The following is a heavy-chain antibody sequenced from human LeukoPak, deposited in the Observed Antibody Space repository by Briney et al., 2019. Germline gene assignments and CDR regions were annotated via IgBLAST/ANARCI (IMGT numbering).Heavy chain of an antibody. CDR2: IYPGDSDT. Sequence: GESLKISCKGSGYSFTSYWIGWVRQMPGKGLEWMGIIYPGDSDTRYSPSFQGQVTIPADKSISTAYLQWSSLKASDTAMYYCARASTIFGVVYGMDVWGQGTTVTVSS. CDR1: GYSFTSYW. CDR3: ARASTIFGVVYGMDV. J-gene: IGHJ6*02. D-gene: IGHD3-3*01. V-gene: IGHV5-51*01.